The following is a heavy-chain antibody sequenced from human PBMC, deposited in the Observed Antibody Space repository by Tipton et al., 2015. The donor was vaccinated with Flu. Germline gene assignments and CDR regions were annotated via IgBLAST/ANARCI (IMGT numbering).Heavy chain of an antibody. V-gene: IGHV4-34*01. CDR1: GGSFSGYY. J-gene: IGHJ6*02. Sequence: TLSLTCAVYGGSFSGYYWSWIRQPPGKGLEWIGEINHSGSTNYNPSLKSRVTISVDTSKNQFSLKLSSVTAADTAVYYCARVPQGPKLITMVRGKRAYYYYGMDVWGQGTTVTVSS. D-gene: IGHD3-10*01. CDR2: INHSGST. CDR3: ARVPQGPKLITMVRGKRAYYYYGMDV.